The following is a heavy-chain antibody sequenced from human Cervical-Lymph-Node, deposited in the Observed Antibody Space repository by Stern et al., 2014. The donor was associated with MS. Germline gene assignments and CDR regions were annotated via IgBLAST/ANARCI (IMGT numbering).Heavy chain of an antibody. CDR2: IYPVTADT. J-gene: IGHJ5*02. Sequence: MQLVQSGAEVKKPGESLKISCKTSGYKFTNQWIAWVRPMPGEGLEVVGIIYPVTADTRCNPSFQGQVAISADRSVNTAYLQWSSLKASDTAMYYCATHPVGPWGQGTLVTVSS. V-gene: IGHV5-51*01. CDR3: ATHPVGP. CDR1: GYKFTNQW.